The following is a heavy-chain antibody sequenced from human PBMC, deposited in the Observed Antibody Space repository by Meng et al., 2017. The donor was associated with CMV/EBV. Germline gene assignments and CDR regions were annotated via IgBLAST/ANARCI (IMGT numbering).Heavy chain of an antibody. V-gene: IGHV1-69*05. CDR1: GGTFSSYA. D-gene: IGHD5-12*01. CDR3: ARGLGHAVDN. Sequence: KVSWKASGGTFSSYAISWVRQAPGQGLEWMGGIIPIFGTANYAQKFQGRVTITTDESTSTAYMELSSLRSEDTAVYYCARGLGHAVDNWGQGTLVTVSS. J-gene: IGHJ4*02. CDR2: IIPIFGTA.